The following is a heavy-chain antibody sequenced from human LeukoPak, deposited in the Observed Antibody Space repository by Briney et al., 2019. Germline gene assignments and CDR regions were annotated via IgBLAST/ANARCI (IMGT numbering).Heavy chain of an antibody. Sequence: GGSLRLSCAASGFTFSSYWMNWARQASGKGLEWVASINHNGNVNYYVDSVKGRFTISRDNAKNSLYLQMSNLRAEDTAVYFCARGGGLAVCRQGPTVTLSS. CDR2: INHNGNVN. J-gene: IGHJ6*02. D-gene: IGHD3-16*01. CDR3: ARGGGLAV. CDR1: GFTFSSYW. V-gene: IGHV3-7*03.